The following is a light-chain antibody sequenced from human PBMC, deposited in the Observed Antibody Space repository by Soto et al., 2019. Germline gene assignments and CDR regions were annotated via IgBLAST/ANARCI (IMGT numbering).Light chain of an antibody. J-gene: IGLJ2*01. V-gene: IGLV1-44*01. CDR2: SDN. CDR1: SSNIGTNT. CDR3: AAWDVSLVV. Sequence: QAVVTQPPSASGTPGQRVTISCSGSSSNIGTNTVIWYQQLPGAAPKLLIYSDNQRPSVVPDRFSGSKSGTSASLAISGLQSEDEADYYCAAWDVSLVVFGGGTKLTVL.